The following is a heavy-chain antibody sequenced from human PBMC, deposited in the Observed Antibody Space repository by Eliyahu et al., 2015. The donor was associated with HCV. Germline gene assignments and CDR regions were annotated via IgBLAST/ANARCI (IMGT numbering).Heavy chain of an antibody. J-gene: IGHJ5*02. CDR3: ARAAAAGINWFDP. Sequence: EVQLVESGGGLVQPGGSLRLSCAASGFTFSSYWMSWVRQAPGKGLEWVANIKQDGSEKYYVDSVRGRFTIXRDNARNSLYLQMNSLRAEDTAVYYCARAAAAGINWFDPWGQGSLVTVSS. CDR1: GFTFSSYW. V-gene: IGHV3-7*05. D-gene: IGHD6-13*01. CDR2: IKQDGSEK.